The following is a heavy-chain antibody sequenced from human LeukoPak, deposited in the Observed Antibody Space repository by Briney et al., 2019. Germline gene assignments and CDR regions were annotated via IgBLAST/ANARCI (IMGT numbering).Heavy chain of an antibody. CDR2: IYSGGNT. V-gene: IGHV3-66*01. D-gene: IGHD2-2*01. J-gene: IGHJ3*02. CDR1: GFTVSSNY. CDR3: ARDYGLNCRSTSCAGAFDI. Sequence: PGGSLRLSCAASGFTVSSNYMAWVRQAPGKGLEWVSVIYSGGNTYYADSVEGRFSISRDNSKDTLYLQMNSLRAEDTAVYYCARDYGLNCRSTSCAGAFDIWGQGTMVTVSP.